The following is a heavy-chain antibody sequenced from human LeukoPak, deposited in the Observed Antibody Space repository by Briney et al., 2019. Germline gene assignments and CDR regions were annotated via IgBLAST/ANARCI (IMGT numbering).Heavy chain of an antibody. D-gene: IGHD1-26*01. J-gene: IGHJ4*02. V-gene: IGHV3-64*01. CDR2: ISSNGGST. CDR1: GFTFSSYA. CDR3: ARALEWELPIDY. Sequence: GSLRLSCAASGFTFSSYAMHWVRQAPGKGLEYVSAISSNGGSTYYANSVKGRFTISRDNSKNTLYLQMGSLRAEDMAVYYCARALEWELPIDYWGQGTLVTVSS.